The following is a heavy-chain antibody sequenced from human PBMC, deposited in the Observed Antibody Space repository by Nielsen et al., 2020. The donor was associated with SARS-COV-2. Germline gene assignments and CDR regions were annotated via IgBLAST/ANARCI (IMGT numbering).Heavy chain of an antibody. J-gene: IGHJ4*02. CDR1: GGSFSGYY. Sequence: SETLSLTCAVYGGSFSGYYWSWIRQPPGKGLEWIGEINHSGSTNYNPSLKSRVTISVDTSKNQFSLKLSSVTAADTAVYYCAKYYGSGTDYFDFWGQGTLVTVSS. V-gene: IGHV4-34*01. CDR3: AKYYGSGTDYFDF. D-gene: IGHD3-10*01. CDR2: INHSGST.